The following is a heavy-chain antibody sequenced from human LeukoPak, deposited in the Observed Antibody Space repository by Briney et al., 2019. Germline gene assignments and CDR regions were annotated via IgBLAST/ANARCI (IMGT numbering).Heavy chain of an antibody. D-gene: IGHD1-26*01. CDR1: GFTFSSYW. CDR2: ISYDGSNK. CDR3: ASSGRIKGDAFDI. Sequence: GGSLRLSCAASGFTFSSYWMSWVRQAPGKGLEWVAVISYDGSNKYYADSVKGRFTISRDNSKNTLYLQMNSLRAEDTAVYYCASSGRIKGDAFDIWGQGTMVTVSS. V-gene: IGHV3-30*03. J-gene: IGHJ3*02.